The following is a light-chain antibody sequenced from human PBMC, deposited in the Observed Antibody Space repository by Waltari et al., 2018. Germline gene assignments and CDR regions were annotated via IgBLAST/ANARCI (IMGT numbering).Light chain of an antibody. Sequence: QSALTQPASVSGSPGQSITLSCPGTTSDIGSYNLVSWYPQHPGEVPKLIIYEVNKRPSGVSNRFSDSKSGNTASLTISGLQPEDEADYYCCSYGGASLRVFGGGTKVTVL. CDR3: CSYGGASLRV. CDR1: TSDIGSYNL. CDR2: EVN. J-gene: IGLJ3*02. V-gene: IGLV2-23*02.